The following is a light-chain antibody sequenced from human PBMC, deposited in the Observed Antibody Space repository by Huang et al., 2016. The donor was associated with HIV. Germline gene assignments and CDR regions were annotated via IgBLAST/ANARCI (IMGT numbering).Light chain of an antibody. Sequence: EIVTTQSPATLSLSPGESATLSCRPSQSVSNNLAWYQHKPGHAPRLLIYDASNRATGVPARFSGSGSGTEFTLTISSLQSDDFVVYYCQQYQDWPRTFGQGTKVEIK. CDR1: QSVSNN. V-gene: IGKV3-15*01. CDR2: DAS. J-gene: IGKJ1*01. CDR3: QQYQDWPRT.